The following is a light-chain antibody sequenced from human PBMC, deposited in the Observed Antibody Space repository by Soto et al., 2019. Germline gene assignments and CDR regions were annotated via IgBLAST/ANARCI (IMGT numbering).Light chain of an antibody. V-gene: IGKV1-9*01. Sequence: PWTQFPAFLSASVGARVTITCRAGQGISSNLAWYQQKHGTAPKLLIYAASTLQSGVPSRFRGSVSGTELTIKISSLQTEDVETYYCQQFKRYPITFGQGTRLDIK. CDR3: QQFKRYPIT. CDR1: QGISSN. CDR2: AAS. J-gene: IGKJ5*01.